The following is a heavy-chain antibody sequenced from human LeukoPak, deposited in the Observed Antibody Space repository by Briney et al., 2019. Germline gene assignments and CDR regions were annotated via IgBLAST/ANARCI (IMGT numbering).Heavy chain of an antibody. CDR2: IYYSGST. CDR1: GGSISSYY. D-gene: IGHD3-10*01. J-gene: IGHJ3*02. CDR3: ARALGGAPKFRVAFDI. V-gene: IGHV4-59*12. Sequence: SETLSLTCTVSGGSISSYYWSWIRQPPGKGLEWIGYIYYSGSTNYNPSLKSRVTISVDTSKNQFSLKLSSVTAADTAVYYCARALGGAPKFRVAFDIWGQGTMVTVSS.